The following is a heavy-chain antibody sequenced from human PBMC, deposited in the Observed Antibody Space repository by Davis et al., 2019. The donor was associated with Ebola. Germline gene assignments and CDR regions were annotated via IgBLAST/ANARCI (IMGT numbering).Heavy chain of an antibody. CDR2: ISYDGSNK. V-gene: IGHV3-30*04. D-gene: IGHD1-26*01. J-gene: IGHJ4*02. CDR1: GFTFSSYA. CDR3: AKGIGSYLPYYFDY. Sequence: GGSLRLSCAASGFTFSSYAMHWVRQAPGKGLEWVAVISYDGSNKYYADSVKGRFTISRDNSKNTLYLQMNSLRAEDTALYYCAKGIGSYLPYYFDYWGQGTLVTVSS.